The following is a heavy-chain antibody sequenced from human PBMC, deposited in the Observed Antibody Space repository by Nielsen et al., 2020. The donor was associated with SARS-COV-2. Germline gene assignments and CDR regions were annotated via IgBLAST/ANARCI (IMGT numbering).Heavy chain of an antibody. CDR1: GFTVSSHY. CDR2: IYSGGST. Sequence: GESLKISCAASGFTVSSHYMSWVRQAPGKGLEWVSVIYSGGSTYYADSVKGRFTISRDNSKNTLYLQMNSLRAEDTAVYYCAGGPYSSSSNVHYWGQGTLVTVSS. D-gene: IGHD6-6*01. CDR3: AGGPYSSSSNVHY. V-gene: IGHV3-53*01. J-gene: IGHJ4*02.